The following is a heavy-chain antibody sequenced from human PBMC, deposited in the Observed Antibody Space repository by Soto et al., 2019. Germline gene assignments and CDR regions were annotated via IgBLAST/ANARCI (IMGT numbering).Heavy chain of an antibody. CDR2: INGSGSSN. CDR1: GVSISSNT. D-gene: IGHD1-1*01. Sequence: GETLCLSCTASGVSISSNTIYWVRQRPGKGLEWVSCINGSGSSNSYADSVKGRFIISRTNTKNTLFMQMSGLRAEDTVEYYSAKATVVEHAALDYWGQGTLVTVSS. V-gene: IGHV3-23*01. CDR3: AKATVVEHAALDY. J-gene: IGHJ4*02.